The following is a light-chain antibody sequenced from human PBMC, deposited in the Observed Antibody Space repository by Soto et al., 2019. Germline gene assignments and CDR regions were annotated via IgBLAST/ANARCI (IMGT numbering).Light chain of an antibody. CDR1: QDISKW. CDR2: TAS. Sequence: DIQHTQSPYSLSASVGDKVQFTCRASQDISKWIAWYQQKPGRAPKLLIHTASTIQREVPSRFSVSGSGTDFTLTISSLQPEDFATYYCQEAYSFPVTFGLGSRLEI. V-gene: IGKV1D-12*01. J-gene: IGKJ5*01. CDR3: QEAYSFPVT.